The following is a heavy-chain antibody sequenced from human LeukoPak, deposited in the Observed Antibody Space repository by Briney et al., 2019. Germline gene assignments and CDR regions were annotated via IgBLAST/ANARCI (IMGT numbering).Heavy chain of an antibody. CDR3: ARDRRSIAARPAWFDP. CDR2: TYYSGST. J-gene: IGHJ5*02. V-gene: IGHV4-31*03. CDR1: GGSISSGGYY. D-gene: IGHD6-6*01. Sequence: SETLSLTCTVSGGSISSGGYYWSWIRQHPGKGLEWIGYTYYSGSTYYNPSLKSRVTISVDTSKSQFSLKLSSVTAGDTAVYYCARDRRSIAARPAWFDPWGQGTLVTVSS.